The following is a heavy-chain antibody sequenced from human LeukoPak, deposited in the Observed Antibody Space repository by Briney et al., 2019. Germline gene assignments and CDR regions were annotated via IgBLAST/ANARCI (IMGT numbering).Heavy chain of an antibody. J-gene: IGHJ4*02. D-gene: IGHD1-20*01. CDR1: GFTFSSYA. CDR3: AKDNWNDFRGYFDY. CDR2: ISGSGGST. Sequence: GGSLRLSCAASGFTFSSYAMSWVRQAPGKRLEWVSAISGSGGSTYYADSVKGRFTISRDNSKNTLYLQMNSLRAEDTAVYYCAKDNWNDFRGYFDYWGQGTLVTVSS. V-gene: IGHV3-23*01.